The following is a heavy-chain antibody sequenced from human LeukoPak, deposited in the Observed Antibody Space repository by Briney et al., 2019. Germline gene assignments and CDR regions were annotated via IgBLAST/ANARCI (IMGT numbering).Heavy chain of an antibody. CDR3: ARAIVVVVAATVHWFDP. J-gene: IGHJ5*02. D-gene: IGHD2-15*01. Sequence: SETLSLTCAVYGGSFSGYYWSWIRQPPGKGLEWIGSIYYSGSTYYNPSLKSRVTISVDTSKNQFSLKLSSVTAADTAVYYCARAIVVVVAATVHWFDPWGQGTLVTVSS. CDR1: GGSFSGYY. CDR2: IYYSGST. V-gene: IGHV4-34*01.